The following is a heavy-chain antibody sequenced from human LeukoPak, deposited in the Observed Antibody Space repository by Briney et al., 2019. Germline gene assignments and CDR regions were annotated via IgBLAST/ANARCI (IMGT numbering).Heavy chain of an antibody. V-gene: IGHV1-69*01. D-gene: IGHD3-22*01. J-gene: IGHJ1*01. CDR2: IIPIFGTA. CDR1: GGTFSSYA. CDR3: ANSYDSSGYFYFQH. Sequence: SVKVSCKASGGTFSSYAISWVRQAPGQGLEWMGGIIPIFGTANFAQKFQGRVTITADESTSTAYMELSSLRSEDTAVYYCANSYDSSGYFYFQHWGQGTLVTVSS.